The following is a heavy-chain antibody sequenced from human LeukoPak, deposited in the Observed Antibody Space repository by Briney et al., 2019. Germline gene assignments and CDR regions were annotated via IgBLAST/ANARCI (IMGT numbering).Heavy chain of an antibody. D-gene: IGHD2-2*01. CDR1: GNSFTGYY. V-gene: IGHV1-2*02. CDR2: INPSTGGT. Sequence: ASVKVSCKASGNSFTGYYIHWVRQAPGQGLQWMGWINPSTGGTTYSQKFQGRVTMSRDMSIKTAYMELGRLRSDDTAVYYCATVPIPATDFSVSPWGQGTLVTVSS. J-gene: IGHJ5*02. CDR3: ATVPIPATDFSVSP.